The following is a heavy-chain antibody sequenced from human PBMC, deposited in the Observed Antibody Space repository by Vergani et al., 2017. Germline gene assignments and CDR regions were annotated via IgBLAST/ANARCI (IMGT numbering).Heavy chain of an antibody. J-gene: IGHJ4*02. D-gene: IGHD1-1*01. CDR1: EYSFGNYC. CDR3: SGNTTYTDS. Sequence: EVELVQSGPEMRKPGESLKISCKGSEYSFGNYCMGWVRQMPGKCLEWMGIIYPADSDTSYSPSFQGQVTISADKSISTAFLQWDSLKASDTALYYCSGNTTYTDSWGQGTLVTVSS. V-gene: IGHV5-51*03. CDR2: IYPADSDT.